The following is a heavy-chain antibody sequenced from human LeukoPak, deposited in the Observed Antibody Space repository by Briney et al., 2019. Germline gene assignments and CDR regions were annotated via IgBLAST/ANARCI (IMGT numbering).Heavy chain of an antibody. CDR2: ICYDVSNK. Sequence: SLRLSCAASGVTLTIYGMDCVCHAPGKRLEWVSVICYDVSNKYYTDSLKGRFTISRDNSQNTLYLQMNSLRAEDTAVYYWARAQWLANYYYYGMDVWGQGTTVTVSS. J-gene: IGHJ6*02. D-gene: IGHD6-19*01. V-gene: IGHV3-33*01. CDR1: GVTLTIYG. CDR3: ARAQWLANYYYYGMDV.